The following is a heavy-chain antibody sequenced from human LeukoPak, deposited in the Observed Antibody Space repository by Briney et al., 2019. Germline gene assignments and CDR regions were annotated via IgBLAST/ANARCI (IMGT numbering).Heavy chain of an antibody. CDR1: GFTFSSYA. CDR3: TRWGSTSCYDS. J-gene: IGHJ4*02. D-gene: IGHD2-2*01. CDR2: ISTDGFGK. V-gene: IGHV3-64*02. Sequence: GGSLRLSCAASGFTFSSYAMHWVCQAPGKGLEYISAISTDGFGKYYADSVRGRFTISRDNSKNMVYLQMGSLGPEDMAIYYCTRWGSTSCYDSWGQGTLVTVSS.